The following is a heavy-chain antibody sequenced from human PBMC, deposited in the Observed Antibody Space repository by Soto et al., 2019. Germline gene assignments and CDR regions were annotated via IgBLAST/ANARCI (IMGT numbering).Heavy chain of an antibody. CDR3: AKGRFLEWLLSDY. V-gene: IGHV3-23*01. CDR2: ISGSGGST. Sequence: GGSLRLSCAASGFTFSSYAMSWVRQAPGKGLEWVSAISGSGGSTYYADSVKGRFTISRDNSKNALYLQMNSLRAEDTAVYYCAKGRFLEWLLSDYWGQGTLVTVSS. CDR1: GFTFSSYA. D-gene: IGHD3-3*01. J-gene: IGHJ4*02.